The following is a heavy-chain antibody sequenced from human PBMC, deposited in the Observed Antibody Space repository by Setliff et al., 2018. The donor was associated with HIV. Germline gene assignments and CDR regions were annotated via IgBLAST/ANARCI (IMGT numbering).Heavy chain of an antibody. D-gene: IGHD5-12*01. CDR3: ARGGYSGYDTGDAFDI. J-gene: IGHJ3*02. CDR1: GYTFTGYH. Sequence: ASVKVSCKASGYTFTGYHIHWVRQAPGQGLEWLGRINPNSGGTKYAQKFQGRVTMTRDTSISTAYMQLSSPSSDDTVVYYCARGGYSGYDTGDAFDIWGQGTMVTVSS. CDR2: INPNSGGT. V-gene: IGHV1-2*05.